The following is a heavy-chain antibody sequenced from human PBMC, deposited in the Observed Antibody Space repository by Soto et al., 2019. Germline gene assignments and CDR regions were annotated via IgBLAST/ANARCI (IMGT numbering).Heavy chain of an antibody. Sequence: SETLSLTCTVSGGSISSYYWSWIRQPPGKGLEWIGYIYYSGSTNYNPSLKSRVTISVDTSKNQFSLKLSSVTAADTAVYYCARDGGNSDFDYWGQGTLVTVSS. D-gene: IGHD2-21*02. CDR2: IYYSGST. CDR1: GGSISSYY. CDR3: ARDGGNSDFDY. J-gene: IGHJ4*02. V-gene: IGHV4-59*01.